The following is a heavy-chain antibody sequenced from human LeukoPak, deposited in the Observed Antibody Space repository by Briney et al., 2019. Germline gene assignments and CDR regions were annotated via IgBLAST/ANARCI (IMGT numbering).Heavy chain of an antibody. CDR2: INPDVGGM. D-gene: IGHD3-3*01. V-gene: IGHV3-7*01. CDR1: GFTFSRSW. J-gene: IGHJ4*02. Sequence: GGSLRLSCTASGFTFSRSWMNWIRQAPGKGLGWVANINPDVGGMRFRDSVKGRFTMSRDNTQSSLHLQMNSLRWEDTPFYYRAAWSGGGYSYWGQGALVTVSS. CDR3: AAWSGGGYSY.